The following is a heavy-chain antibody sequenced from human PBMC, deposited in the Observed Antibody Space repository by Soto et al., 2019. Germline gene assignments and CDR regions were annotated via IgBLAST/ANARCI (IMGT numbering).Heavy chain of an antibody. J-gene: IGHJ4*02. D-gene: IGHD6-13*01. CDR2: IIPIFGTA. CDR3: ARDGGIAAAGTVDYFDY. Sequence: SVKVSCKASGGTFSSYAISWVRQAPGQGLEWMGGIIPIFGTANYAQKFQGRVTITADESTSTAYMELSSLRSEDTAVYYCARDGGIAAAGTVDYFDYWGQGTLVTVSS. V-gene: IGHV1-69*13. CDR1: GGTFSSYA.